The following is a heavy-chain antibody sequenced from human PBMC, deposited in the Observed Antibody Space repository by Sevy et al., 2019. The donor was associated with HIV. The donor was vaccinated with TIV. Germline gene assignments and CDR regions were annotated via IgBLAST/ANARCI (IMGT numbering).Heavy chain of an antibody. CDR3: ARGLQTYYYDSSGPTIAFDI. Sequence: GGSLRLSCAASGFTFSSYAMHWVRQAPGKGLEWVAVISYDGSNKYYADSVKGRFTISRDNSKNTLHLQMNSLRAEDTAVYYCARGLQTYYYDSSGPTIAFDIWGQGTMVTVSS. J-gene: IGHJ3*02. V-gene: IGHV3-30*04. CDR2: ISYDGSNK. D-gene: IGHD3-22*01. CDR1: GFTFSSYA.